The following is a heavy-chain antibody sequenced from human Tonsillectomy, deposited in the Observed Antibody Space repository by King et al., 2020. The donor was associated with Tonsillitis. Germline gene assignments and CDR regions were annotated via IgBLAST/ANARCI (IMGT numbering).Heavy chain of an antibody. CDR2: ISGSGGST. Sequence: VQLVESGGGLVQPGGSLRLSCAASGFTFSSSAMAWVRQAPGKGLEWVSGISGSGGSTYYADSVKGRFTISRDNSKNTLYLLMNILGAEDTALYYCAKAVTTTMVYYFDHWGQGTLVTVSS. D-gene: IGHD5-18*01. V-gene: IGHV3-23*04. CDR3: AKAVTTTMVYYFDH. CDR1: GFTFSSSA. J-gene: IGHJ4*02.